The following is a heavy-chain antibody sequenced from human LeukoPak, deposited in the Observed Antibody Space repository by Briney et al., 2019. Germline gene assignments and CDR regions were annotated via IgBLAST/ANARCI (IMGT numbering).Heavy chain of an antibody. CDR3: ARDGIFDY. CDR1: GYTFSTYY. D-gene: IGHD1-1*01. Sequence: GASVKVSCKASGYTFSTYYIHWVRQAPGQGLEWMGIISPSGGSTTYAQKFQGRVTMTRDTSTRTVYMELSSLKSEDTAVYYCARDGIFDYWGQGTLVTVSS. CDR2: ISPSGGST. V-gene: IGHV1-46*01. J-gene: IGHJ4*02.